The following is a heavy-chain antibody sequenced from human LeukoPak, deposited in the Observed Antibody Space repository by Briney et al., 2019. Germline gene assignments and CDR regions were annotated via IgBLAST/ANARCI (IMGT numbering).Heavy chain of an antibody. CDR3: ARDLPSYDFWSGSALDY. D-gene: IGHD3-3*01. V-gene: IGHV3-21*01. CDR2: ISSSSSYI. CDR1: GFSFSDYS. J-gene: IGHJ4*02. Sequence: GGSLRLSCAASGFSFSDYSMNWVRQAPGKGLEWVSSISSSSSYIYYADSVKGRFTISRDNAKNSLYLQMNSLKAEDTAVYYCARDLPSYDFWSGSALDYWGQGTLVTVSS.